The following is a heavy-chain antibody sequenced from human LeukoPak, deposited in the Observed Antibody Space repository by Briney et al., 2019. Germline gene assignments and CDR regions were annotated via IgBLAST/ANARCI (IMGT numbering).Heavy chain of an antibody. V-gene: IGHV4-30-4*01. CDR3: ARERFTYCSSTSCQGDNWFDP. CDR1: GGSISSGDYY. CDR2: IYYSGST. Sequence: PSETLSLTCTVSGGSISSGDYYWSWIRQPPGKGLEWIGYIYYSGSTYYNPSLKSRVTISADTSKNQFSLKLSSVTAADTAVYYCARERFTYCSSTSCQGDNWFDPWGQGTLVTVSS. D-gene: IGHD2-2*01. J-gene: IGHJ5*02.